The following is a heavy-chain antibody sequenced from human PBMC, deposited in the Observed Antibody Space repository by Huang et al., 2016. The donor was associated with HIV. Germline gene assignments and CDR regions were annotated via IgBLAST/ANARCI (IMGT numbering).Heavy chain of an antibody. V-gene: IGHV3-30*02. J-gene: IGHJ4*02. D-gene: IGHD2-21*02. Sequence: QEQLVESGGGVVQPGGSLRLSCATSGFSFSHYGMHWVRQAPGKGLGWVAFIRFDGGNKHDADSAKGRFTISRDNSKMLFLEMNSLRGDDTAFYYCATDLGGYSFDYWGQGALVSVSS. CDR3: ATDLGGYSFDY. CDR1: GFSFSHYG. CDR2: IRFDGGNK.